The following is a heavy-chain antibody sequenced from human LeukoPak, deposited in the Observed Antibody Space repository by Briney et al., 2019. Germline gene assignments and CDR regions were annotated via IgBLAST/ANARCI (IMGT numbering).Heavy chain of an antibody. CDR3: AKDPPGYYDSSGSLDY. V-gene: IGHV3-23*01. CDR1: GFTFSSYA. J-gene: IGHJ4*02. CDR2: ISGSGGST. D-gene: IGHD3-22*01. Sequence: GGSLRLSCAASGFTFSSYAMSWVRQAPGKGLEWVSAISGSGGSTYYADSVKGRFTISRDNSKNTLYLQMNSLRAEDTAVYYCAKDPPGYYDSSGSLDYWGQGTLVTVSS.